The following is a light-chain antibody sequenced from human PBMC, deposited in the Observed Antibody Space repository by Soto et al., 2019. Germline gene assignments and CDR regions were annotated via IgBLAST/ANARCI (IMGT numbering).Light chain of an antibody. V-gene: IGLV2-14*01. CDR2: DVS. J-gene: IGLJ2*01. CDR3: SSYASSITVV. CDR1: SSDVGGYDS. Sequence: QSALTQPASVSGSPGQSITLSCTGTSSDVGGYDSVSWYQQHPGKAPKLLIFDVSKRPSGVSYRFSGSKSGNTASLTISGLQAEDEADYYCSSYASSITVVFGGGTKLTVL.